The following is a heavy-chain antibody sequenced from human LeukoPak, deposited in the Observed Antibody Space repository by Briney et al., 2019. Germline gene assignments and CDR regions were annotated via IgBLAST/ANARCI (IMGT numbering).Heavy chain of an antibody. D-gene: IGHD2-2*01. J-gene: IGHJ4*02. Sequence: QPGGSLRLSCAASGFTFSSYGMHWVRKAPGKGLEWLAVVSYDGSNKYYADSVKGRFTISRVNSKNTLYLQMNSLRAEDTAVYYCAKDGGCSSTTCYSPYYFDYWGQGTLVTVSS. CDR2: VSYDGSNK. V-gene: IGHV3-30*18. CDR3: AKDGGCSSTTCYSPYYFDY. CDR1: GFTFSSYG.